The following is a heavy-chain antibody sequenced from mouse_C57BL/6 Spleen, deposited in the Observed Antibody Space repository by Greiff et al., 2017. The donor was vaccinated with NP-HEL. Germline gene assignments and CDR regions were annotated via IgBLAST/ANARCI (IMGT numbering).Heavy chain of an antibody. CDR3: ARSDYYGGSFYLDY. J-gene: IGHJ2*01. CDR2: IRNKANGYTT. D-gene: IGHD1-1*01. CDR1: GFTFTDYY. V-gene: IGHV7-3*01. Sequence: EVQLVESGGGLVQPGGSLSLSCAASGFTFTDYYMSWVRQPPGKALEWLGFIRNKANGYTTEYSASVKGRFTISRDNSQSILYLQMNALRAEDSASASFARSDYYGGSFYLDYWGQGTTLTVAS.